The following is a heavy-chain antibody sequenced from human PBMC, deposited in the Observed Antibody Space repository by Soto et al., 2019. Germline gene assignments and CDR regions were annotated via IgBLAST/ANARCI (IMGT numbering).Heavy chain of an antibody. CDR2: ISSISNTI. D-gene: IGHD2-15*01. V-gene: IGHV3-48*01. CDR3: ARDRGCSGGICYRDLGY. CDR1: GFTFSTYS. J-gene: IGHJ4*02. Sequence: EVQLVESGGGLVQPGGSLRLSCAASGFTFSTYSMSWVHQAPGKGLEWVSYISSISNTIYYADSVKGRFTISRDNAKNSLYLHMNSLSAEDTAVYYCARDRGCSGGICYRDLGYWGQGTLVTVSS.